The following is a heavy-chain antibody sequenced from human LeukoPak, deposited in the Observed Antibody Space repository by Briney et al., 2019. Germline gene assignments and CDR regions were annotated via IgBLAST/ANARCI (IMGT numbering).Heavy chain of an antibody. D-gene: IGHD4-17*01. V-gene: IGHV1-3*02. CDR3: AGLGGTTVTKISPYSFDY. Sequence: GASVKVSCKASGDTFTSYAMHWVRQAPGQRLEWMGWSNAGNGNTKYSQEFQGRVTITRDTSASTPYMELSSLRSEDMAVYYCAGLGGTTVTKISPYSFDYWGQGTLVTVSS. CDR1: GDTFTSYA. J-gene: IGHJ4*02. CDR2: SNAGNGNT.